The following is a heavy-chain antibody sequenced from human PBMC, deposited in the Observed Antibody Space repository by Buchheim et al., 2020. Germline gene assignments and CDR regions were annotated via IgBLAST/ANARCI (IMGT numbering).Heavy chain of an antibody. CDR3: AKDRGELLEGDYFDY. CDR2: ISYDGSNT. CDR1: GFTFSTYG. D-gene: IGHD1-26*01. V-gene: IGHV3-30*18. J-gene: IGHJ4*02. Sequence: QEQLVEFGGGVVQPGRSLRLSCAASGFTFSTYGMHWVRQAPGKGLEWVAVISYDGSNTYFADSVKGRFTISRDNSKNTLYLQMNSLRAEDTAVYYCAKDRGELLEGDYFDYWGQGTL.